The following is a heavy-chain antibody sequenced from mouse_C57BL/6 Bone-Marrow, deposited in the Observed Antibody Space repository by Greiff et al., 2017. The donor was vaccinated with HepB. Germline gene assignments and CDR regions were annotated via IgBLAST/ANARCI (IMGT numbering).Heavy chain of an antibody. Sequence: EVMMVESGGGLVKPGGSLKLSCAASGFTFSDYGMHWVRQAPEKGLEWVAYISSGSSTIYYADTVKGRFIISRDNAKNTLFLQMTSLRSEDTAMYYCARIYDGYYLYWYFDVWGTGTTVTVSS. V-gene: IGHV5-17*01. CDR3: ARIYDGYYLYWYFDV. CDR1: GFTFSDYG. J-gene: IGHJ1*03. CDR2: ISSGSSTI. D-gene: IGHD2-3*01.